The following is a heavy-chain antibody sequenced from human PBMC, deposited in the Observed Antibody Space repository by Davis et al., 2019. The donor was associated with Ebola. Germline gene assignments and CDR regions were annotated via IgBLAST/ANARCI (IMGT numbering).Heavy chain of an antibody. J-gene: IGHJ2*01. Sequence: GESLKISCAASGFTFSSYGMHWVRQAPGKGLEWVAVISYDGSNKYYADSVKGRFTISRDNSKNTLYLQMNSLRAEDTAVYYCARDIKRVRVIWYFDLWGRGTLVTVSS. CDR3: ARDIKRVRVIWYFDL. V-gene: IGHV3-30*03. CDR1: GFTFSSYG. D-gene: IGHD3-22*01. CDR2: ISYDGSNK.